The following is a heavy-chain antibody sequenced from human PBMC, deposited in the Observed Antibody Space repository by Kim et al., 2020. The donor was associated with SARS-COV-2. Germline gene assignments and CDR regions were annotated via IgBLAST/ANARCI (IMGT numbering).Heavy chain of an antibody. CDR1: GFTFSSYE. D-gene: IGHD2-15*01. V-gene: IGHV3-48*03. Sequence: GGSLRLSCAASGFTFSSYEMNWVRQAPGKGLEWVSYISSSGSTIYYADSVKGRFTISRDNAKNSLYLQMNSLRAEDTAVYYCARAGLGYCSGGSCYPDSGAFDIWGQGTMVTVSS. J-gene: IGHJ3*02. CDR2: ISSSGSTI. CDR3: ARAGLGYCSGGSCYPDSGAFDI.